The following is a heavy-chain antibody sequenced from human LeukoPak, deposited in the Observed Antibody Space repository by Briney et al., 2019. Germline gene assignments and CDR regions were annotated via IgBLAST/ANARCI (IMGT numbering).Heavy chain of an antibody. CDR1: GFTFSSYG. CDR2: IWYDGSNK. J-gene: IGHJ4*02. CDR3: ARHLTYGGWNS. V-gene: IGHV3-33*01. D-gene: IGHD4-23*01. Sequence: GGSLRLSCAASGFTFSSYGIHWVRQAPGKGLEWVAVIWYDGSNKYYADSVKGRFTISRDNAKNTLYLQMNSLRAEDTAVYYCARHLTYGGWNSWGQGTLVTVSS.